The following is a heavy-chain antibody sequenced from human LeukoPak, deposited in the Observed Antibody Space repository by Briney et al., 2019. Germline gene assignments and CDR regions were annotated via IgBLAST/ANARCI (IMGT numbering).Heavy chain of an antibody. D-gene: IGHD3-10*01. CDR1: GYTFTSYY. V-gene: IGHV1-46*01. Sequence: ASVKVSCKASGYTFTSYYMHWVRQAPGQGLEWMGIINPSGGSTSYAQKFQGRVTMTRYTSTSTVYMELSSLRSEDTAVYYCARGSMVRGVSDWFDPWGQGTLVTVSS. CDR2: INPSGGST. J-gene: IGHJ5*02. CDR3: ARGSMVRGVSDWFDP.